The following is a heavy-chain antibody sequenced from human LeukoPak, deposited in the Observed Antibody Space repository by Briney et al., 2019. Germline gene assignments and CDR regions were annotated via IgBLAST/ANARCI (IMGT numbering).Heavy chain of an antibody. CDR3: ATVRDIVVGGGPYYFDY. D-gene: IGHD2-15*01. V-gene: IGHV1-2*02. Sequence: VASVKVSCKASGYTFIGYYLHWVRQAPGQGLEWMGWINPHNGDTNYAQKFQGRVTMTRDTSITTAYMELSRLKSDDTAVYYCATVRDIVVGGGPYYFDYWGRGTLVTVSS. J-gene: IGHJ4*01. CDR1: GYTFIGYY. CDR2: INPHNGDT.